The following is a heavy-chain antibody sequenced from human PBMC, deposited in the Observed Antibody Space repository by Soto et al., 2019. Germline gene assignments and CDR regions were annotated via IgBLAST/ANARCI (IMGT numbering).Heavy chain of an antibody. V-gene: IGHV3-30-3*01. J-gene: IGHJ6*02. CDR1: GFTFSSYA. CDR3: ARGDADYGDYVSSYYYYGMDV. Sequence: QVQLVESGGGVVQPGRSLRLSCAASGFTFSSYAMHWVRQAPGKGLEWVAVISYDGSNKYYADSVKGRFTISRDNSKNPLYLQMNSLRAEDTAVYYCARGDADYGDYVSSYYYYGMDVWGQGTTVTVSS. CDR2: ISYDGSNK. D-gene: IGHD4-17*01.